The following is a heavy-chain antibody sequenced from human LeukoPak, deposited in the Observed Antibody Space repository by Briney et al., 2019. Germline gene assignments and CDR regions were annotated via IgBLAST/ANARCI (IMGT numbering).Heavy chain of an antibody. Sequence: SETLSLTCNVSGGSISSSSYYWGWIRQPPGKGLEWIGSIYYSGSTYYNPSLKSRVTISVDTSKNQFSLKLSSVTAADTAVYYCARAPGGKSNYYYYMDVWGKGTTVTVSS. J-gene: IGHJ6*03. CDR2: IYYSGST. CDR1: GGSISSSSYY. V-gene: IGHV4-39*07. CDR3: ARAPGGKSNYYYYMDV. D-gene: IGHD4-23*01.